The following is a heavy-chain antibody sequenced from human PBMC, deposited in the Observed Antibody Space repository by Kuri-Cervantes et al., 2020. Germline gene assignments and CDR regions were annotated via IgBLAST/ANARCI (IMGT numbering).Heavy chain of an antibody. CDR2: ISYDGSNK. CDR3: ARGNLGGYMANWFDP. D-gene: IGHD6-13*01. CDR1: GFTFSSYA. V-gene: IGHV3-30-3*01. J-gene: IGHJ5*02. Sequence: GESLKISCAASGFTFSSYAMHWVRQAPGKGLEWVAVISYDGSNKYYADSVKGRFTISRDNSKNTLYLQMNSLRAEDTAVYYCARGNLGGYMANWFDPWGQGTLVTVSS.